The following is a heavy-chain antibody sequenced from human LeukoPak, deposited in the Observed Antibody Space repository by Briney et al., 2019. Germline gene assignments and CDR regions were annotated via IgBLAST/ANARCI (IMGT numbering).Heavy chain of an antibody. CDR1: GFTFSNYW. CDR2: IQKDGSEK. CDR3: VRLWDSSGFFGY. J-gene: IGHJ4*02. Sequence: GGSLRLSCVASGFTFSNYWTSWVRQAPGKGLEWVTNIQKDGSEKHYVASMEGRFTISRDNAENSLFLQLNSLRVGDTAVYYCVRLWDSSGFFGYWGQGALVTVSS. D-gene: IGHD3-22*01. V-gene: IGHV3-7*01.